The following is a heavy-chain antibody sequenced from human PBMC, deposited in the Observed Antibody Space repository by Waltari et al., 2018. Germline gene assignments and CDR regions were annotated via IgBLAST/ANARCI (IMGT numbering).Heavy chain of an antibody. Sequence: QVQLVQSGAEVKKPGASVKVSCTASGYTFTDFFIHWVRQAPGQGLEWMGRINPNSGDTSYAQRFQGRVTMTGDTSINTAYMEFAGLRSDDTAIYYCARSGGGTTTFGVAEWGQGSLVTVSS. V-gene: IGHV1-2*06. J-gene: IGHJ4*02. CDR1: GYTFTDFF. D-gene: IGHD3-3*01. CDR3: ARSGGGTTTFGVAE. CDR2: INPNSGDT.